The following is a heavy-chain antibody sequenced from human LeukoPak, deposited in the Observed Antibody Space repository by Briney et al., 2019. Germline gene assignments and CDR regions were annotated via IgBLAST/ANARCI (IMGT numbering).Heavy chain of an antibody. D-gene: IGHD6-19*01. Sequence: SQTLSLTCALSGDSFSSNSAAWNWIRQSPSRGLEWLERTYYRSKWYNDYAVSVKSRITINPDTSKNPFSLKLSSVTAADTAVYYCARRGWAVAVPNWFDPWGQGTLVTVSS. J-gene: IGHJ5*02. CDR3: ARRGWAVAVPNWFDP. CDR1: GDSFSSNSAA. CDR2: TYYRSKWYN. V-gene: IGHV6-1*01.